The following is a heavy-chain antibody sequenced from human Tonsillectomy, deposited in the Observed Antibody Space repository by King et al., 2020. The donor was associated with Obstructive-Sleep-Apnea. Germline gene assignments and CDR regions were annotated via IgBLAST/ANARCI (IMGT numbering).Heavy chain of an antibody. J-gene: IGHJ3*02. V-gene: IGHV3-21*01. CDR1: GFIFRNYN. CDR2: ISSSSSYI. D-gene: IGHD3-16*02. Sequence: VQLVESGGGLVKPGGSLRLSCAVSGFIFRNYNMNWVRQAPGEGLEWVSSISSSSSYIYYADSVKGRFTISRDNAKNSLYLQMNSLRAEDTAVYYCARDSIMITFGGVVGDDAFDIWGQGTMVTVSS. CDR3: ARDSIMITFGGVVGDDAFDI.